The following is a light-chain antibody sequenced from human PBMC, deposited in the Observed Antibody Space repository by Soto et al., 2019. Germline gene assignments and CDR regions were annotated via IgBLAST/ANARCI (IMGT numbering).Light chain of an antibody. J-gene: IGLJ1*01. CDR3: GTWASSLSVFV. CDR1: SSNIGKNY. Sequence: QSVLTQPPSVSAAPGQKVTFSCSGSSSNIGKNYVSWYQQVPGTAPKLLIYEDNKRRSGIPDRFSGSKSGTSATLGITGLQTGDEADYYCGTWASSLSVFVFGTGTKVT. CDR2: EDN. V-gene: IGLV1-51*02.